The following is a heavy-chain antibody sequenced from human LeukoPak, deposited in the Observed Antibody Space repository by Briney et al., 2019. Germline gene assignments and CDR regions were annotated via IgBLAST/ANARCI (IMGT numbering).Heavy chain of an antibody. Sequence: ASVKVSCKASGYTFTGYYMHWVRQAPGQGLEWMGWINPNSGGTNYAQKFQGRVTMTRDTSISTAYMELSRLRSDDTAVYYCARGEAVDGIGAFDIWGQGTMVTVSS. J-gene: IGHJ3*02. CDR1: GYTFTGYY. V-gene: IGHV1-2*02. D-gene: IGHD6-19*01. CDR3: ARGEAVDGIGAFDI. CDR2: INPNSGGT.